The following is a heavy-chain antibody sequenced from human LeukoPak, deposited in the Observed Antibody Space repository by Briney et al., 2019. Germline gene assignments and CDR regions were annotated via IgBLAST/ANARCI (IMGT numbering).Heavy chain of an antibody. CDR3: AATDTAMVHFNWFDP. CDR1: GGSISSYY. Sequence: PSETLSLTCTVSGGSISSYYWSWIRQPPGKGLEWIGYIYYSGSTNYNPSLKSRVTIPVDTSKNQFSLKLSSVTAADTAVYYCAATDTAMVHFNWFDPWGQGTLVTVSS. CDR2: IYYSGST. J-gene: IGHJ5*02. V-gene: IGHV4-59*01. D-gene: IGHD5-18*01.